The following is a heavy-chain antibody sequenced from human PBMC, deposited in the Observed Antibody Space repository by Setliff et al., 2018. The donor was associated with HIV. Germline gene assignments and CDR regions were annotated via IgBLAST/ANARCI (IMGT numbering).Heavy chain of an antibody. CDR3: AKGASSGWIHWYFDL. CDR2: ISGSGGST. J-gene: IGHJ2*01. D-gene: IGHD6-19*01. Sequence: PGGSLSLSCAASGFTFSRYATTWVRQAPGKGLEWVSGISGSGGSTYYAEPVKGRFTISRDNSKNTLYLQMNSLRADYTAVYYCAKGASSGWIHWYFDLWGRGTLVTVS. CDR1: GFTFSRYA. V-gene: IGHV3-23*01.